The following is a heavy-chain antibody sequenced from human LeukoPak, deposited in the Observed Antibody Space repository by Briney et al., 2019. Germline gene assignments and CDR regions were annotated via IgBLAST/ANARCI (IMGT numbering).Heavy chain of an antibody. CDR3: ARDGPGTGFDY. J-gene: IGHJ4*02. Sequence: SETLSLTCTVSGGSISSGGYYWSWIRQHPGKGLEWIGYIYYSGSTYYNPSLKSRVTISVDTSKNQFSLKLSSVTAADTAVYYCARDGPGTGFDYWGQGTLVTVSS. CDR2: IYYSGST. CDR1: GGSISSGGYY. D-gene: IGHD1-7*01. V-gene: IGHV4-31*03.